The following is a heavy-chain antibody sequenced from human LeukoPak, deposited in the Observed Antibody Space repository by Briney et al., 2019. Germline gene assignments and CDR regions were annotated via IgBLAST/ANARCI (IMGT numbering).Heavy chain of an antibody. CDR1: GASISSSNW. D-gene: IGHD6-19*01. CDR3: ARAAAVTGQFEF. CDR2: IYHAGST. Sequence: SGTLSLTCTVSGASISSSNWWTWVRQPPGEALEWIGEIYHAGSTKYNPSLKSRLTISVVKSNNSFSLSLTSVTAADTAFYYCARAAAVTGQFEFWGQGTLFTVSS. V-gene: IGHV4-4*02. J-gene: IGHJ4*02.